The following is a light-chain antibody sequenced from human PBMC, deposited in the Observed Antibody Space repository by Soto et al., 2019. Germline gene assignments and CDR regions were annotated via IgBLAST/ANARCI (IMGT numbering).Light chain of an antibody. CDR1: QSVSSNY. CDR3: QQYGSSLVVT. Sequence: ETVLTQSPGTLCLSPGERATLSCRASQSVSSNYLAWYQQKPGQAPMLLIYGASNRATGIPDRFSGSGSGTDFTLTISRLQPEDFAVYYDQQYGSSLVVTFGQGTKVEIK. CDR2: GAS. J-gene: IGKJ1*01. V-gene: IGKV3-20*01.